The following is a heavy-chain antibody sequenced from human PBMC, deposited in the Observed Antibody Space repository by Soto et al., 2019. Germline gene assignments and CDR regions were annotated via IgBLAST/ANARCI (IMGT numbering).Heavy chain of an antibody. CDR3: ARLFRGYSGYDLYYYGMDV. J-gene: IGHJ6*02. CDR1: GYSFTIYW. CDR2: IYPGDSDT. D-gene: IGHD5-12*01. Sequence: GESLKISCDGSGYSFTIYWIGWVLQMPGKGLDWMGIIYPGDSDTRYSPSFQGQVTISADKSISTAYLQWSSLKASDTAMYYCARLFRGYSGYDLYYYGMDVWGQGTTVTVSS. V-gene: IGHV5-51*01.